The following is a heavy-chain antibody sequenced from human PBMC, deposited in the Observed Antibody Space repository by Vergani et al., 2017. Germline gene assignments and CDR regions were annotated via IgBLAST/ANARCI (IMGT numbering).Heavy chain of an antibody. Sequence: QVKLEESGGGVVQPGGSLRLSSAAPGFSFGNNAINWLRQAPAKWLEGVAVISNAGTEKKNADSVNGRFTISRDNSKKMMSLQKNSLRVEDTAVYYCGKGGKGIIMVVPSTHLWGQGTQVSVS. CDR3: GKGGKGIIMVVPSTHL. V-gene: IGHV3-30-3*01. CDR1: GFSFGNNA. CDR2: ISNAGTEK. D-gene: IGHD2-15*01. J-gene: IGHJ4*02.